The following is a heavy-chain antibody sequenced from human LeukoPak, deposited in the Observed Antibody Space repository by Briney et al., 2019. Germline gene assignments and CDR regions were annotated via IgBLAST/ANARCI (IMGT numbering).Heavy chain of an antibody. J-gene: IGHJ4*02. Sequence: ASVKVSCKASGYTFTGYYMHWVRQAPGQGLEWMGRINPNSGGTNYAQKFQGRVTMTRGTSISTAYMELSRLRSDDTAVYYCARDPPTSYYYDSSDYYPDYWGQGTLVTVSS. CDR1: GYTFTGYY. CDR3: ARDPPTSYYYDSSDYYPDY. D-gene: IGHD3-22*01. V-gene: IGHV1-2*06. CDR2: INPNSGGT.